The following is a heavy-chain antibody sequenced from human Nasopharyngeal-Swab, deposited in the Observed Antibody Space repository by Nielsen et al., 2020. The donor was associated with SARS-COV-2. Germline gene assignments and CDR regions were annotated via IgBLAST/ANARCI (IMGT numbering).Heavy chain of an antibody. CDR1: GGSISSYY. CDR3: ARRYFDSLYGMDV. CDR2: MYYNGST. V-gene: IGHV4-59*01. J-gene: IGHJ6*02. Sequence: SETLSLTCTVSGGSISSYYWSWIRQPPGKGLEWIGYMYYNGSTKYNPSLKSRVTISVDRSKNQFSLRLSSVTAADTAVYYCARRYFDSLYGMDVWGQGTTVTVSS. D-gene: IGHD3-9*01.